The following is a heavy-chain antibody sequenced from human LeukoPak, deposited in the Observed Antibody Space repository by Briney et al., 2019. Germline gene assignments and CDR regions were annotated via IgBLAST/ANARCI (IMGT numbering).Heavy chain of an antibody. CDR1: GFTFNNYS. CDR3: ATIYGDYGY. J-gene: IGHJ4*02. D-gene: IGHD4-17*01. V-gene: IGHV3-48*01. CDR2: ISSSSSAM. Sequence: PGGSLRLSCVASGFTFNNYSMNWVRQAPGRGLEWVSYISSSSSAMYYADSVKGRFAISRDNVKNSLFLQMNSLRAEDTAVYYCATIYGDYGYWGQGTLVTVPS.